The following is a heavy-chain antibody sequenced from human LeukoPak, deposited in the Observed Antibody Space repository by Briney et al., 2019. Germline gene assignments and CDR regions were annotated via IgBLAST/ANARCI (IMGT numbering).Heavy chain of an antibody. V-gene: IGHV3-23*01. Sequence: GGSLRLSCAASGFTFSSYAMSWVRQAPGKGLEWVSAISGSGGSTYYADSVKGRFTISSDNSKNTLYLQMNSLRAEDTAVYYCAKENWYYYGSSGYYFWGQGTLVTVSS. CDR2: ISGSGGST. D-gene: IGHD3-22*01. CDR1: GFTFSSYA. CDR3: AKENWYYYGSSGYYF. J-gene: IGHJ4*02.